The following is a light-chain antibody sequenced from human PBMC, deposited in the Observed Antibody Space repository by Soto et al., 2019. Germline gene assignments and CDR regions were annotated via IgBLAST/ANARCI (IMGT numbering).Light chain of an antibody. V-gene: IGLV2-14*03. CDR3: SSYTSSNAEV. CDR2: DVT. Sequence: QSVLTQPASVSGSPGQSITISCTGTSNDVGGYNYVSWYQHHPGKAPKLIICDVTDRPSGISYRFSASKSGNTASLTISGLQAEDEADYYCSSYTSSNAEVFGTGTKGTVL. CDR1: SNDVGGYNY. J-gene: IGLJ1*01.